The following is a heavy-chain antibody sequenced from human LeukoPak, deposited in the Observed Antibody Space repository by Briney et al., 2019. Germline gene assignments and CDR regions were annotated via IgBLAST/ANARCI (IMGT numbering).Heavy chain of an antibody. CDR3: AKASRQAAVASPLDY. J-gene: IGHJ4*02. CDR2: IDGVGDRT. D-gene: IGHD6-19*01. CDR1: GFTFNPYA. V-gene: IGHV3-23*01. Sequence: PGGSLRLSCAASGFTFNPYAMSWVRQAPGKVLECVAVIDGVGDRTYYADSVKGRFTISRDNSKDTVFLQMNSLKADDTAVYYCAKASRQAAVASPLDYWGQGSLVTVSS.